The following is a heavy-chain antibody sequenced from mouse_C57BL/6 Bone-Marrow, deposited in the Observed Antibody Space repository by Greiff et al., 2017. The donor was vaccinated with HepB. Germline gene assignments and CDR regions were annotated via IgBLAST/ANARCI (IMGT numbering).Heavy chain of an antibody. Sequence: VQVVESGAELARPGASVTLSCKASGYTFTSYGISWVKQSTGQGLEWIGEIYPSSGNTYYNAKFKGKATLTADKSTSTAYMELRSLTSEDSAVYFCARRSYYAMDYWGQGTSVTVSS. J-gene: IGHJ4*01. CDR1: GYTFTSYG. CDR3: ARRSYYAMDY. CDR2: IYPSSGNT. V-gene: IGHV1-81*01.